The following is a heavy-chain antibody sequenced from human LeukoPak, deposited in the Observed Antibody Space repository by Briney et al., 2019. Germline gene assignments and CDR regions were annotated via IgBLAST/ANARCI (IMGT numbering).Heavy chain of an antibody. Sequence: SETLSLTCTVSGGSKHLFYWTWIRQSPGKGLEWIGNIYHIGYTEYNPSLKSRVTISIDTSNNQFSLTLTSVTAADTAVYYCARGLQPSGTTGNWFDPWGQGSLVIVSS. CDR1: GGSKHLFY. CDR2: IYHIGYT. D-gene: IGHD1-1*01. V-gene: IGHV4-59*01. CDR3: ARGLQPSGTTGNWFDP. J-gene: IGHJ5*02.